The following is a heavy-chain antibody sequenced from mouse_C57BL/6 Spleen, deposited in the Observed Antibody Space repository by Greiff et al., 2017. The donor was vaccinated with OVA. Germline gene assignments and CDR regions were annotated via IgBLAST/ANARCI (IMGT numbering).Heavy chain of an antibody. V-gene: IGHV5-6*01. CDR3: ARLYGSSYFWYFDV. CDR2: ISSGGSYT. J-gene: IGHJ1*03. CDR1: GFTFSSYG. Sequence: EVQRVESGGDLVKPGGSLKLSCAASGFTFSSYGMSWVRQTPDKRLEWVATISSGGSYTYYPDSVKGRFTISRDNAKNTLYLQMSSLKSEDTAMYYCARLYGSSYFWYFDVWGTGTTVTVSS. D-gene: IGHD1-1*01.